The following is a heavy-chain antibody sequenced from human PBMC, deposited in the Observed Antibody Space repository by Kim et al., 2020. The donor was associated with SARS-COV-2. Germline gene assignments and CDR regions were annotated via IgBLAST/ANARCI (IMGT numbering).Heavy chain of an antibody. D-gene: IGHD1-26*01. CDR2: FYHCGSP. Sequence: SETLSLTCTVSGYSISAGSYWCWLRQPPGGAREGSGNFYHCGSPYYNQPLMSRVTITADASRNQFSLKLSSVTAADTAVYYCSAAREMACGPWDGGTLV. CDR3: SAAREMACGP. CDR1: GYSISAGSY. V-gene: IGHV4-38-2*02. J-gene: IGHJ5*02.